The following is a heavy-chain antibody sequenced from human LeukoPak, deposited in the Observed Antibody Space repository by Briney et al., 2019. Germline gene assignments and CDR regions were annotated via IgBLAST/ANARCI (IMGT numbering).Heavy chain of an antibody. CDR1: GFTFDDYA. Sequence: PGRSLRLSCAASGFTFDDYAMHWVRHAPGKGLEWVSGISWNSGSIGYADSVKGRFTISGDNAKNSLYLQMNSLRAEDTALYYCAKDKDWEWELPQGGFDYWGQGTLVTVSS. J-gene: IGHJ4*02. CDR2: ISWNSGSI. V-gene: IGHV3-9*01. CDR3: AKDKDWEWELPQGGFDY. D-gene: IGHD1-26*01.